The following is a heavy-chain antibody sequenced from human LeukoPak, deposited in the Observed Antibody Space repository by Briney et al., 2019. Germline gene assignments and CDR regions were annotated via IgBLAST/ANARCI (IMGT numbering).Heavy chain of an antibody. Sequence: GGSLRLSCAASGFTVSSNYMSWVRQAPGKGLEWVSVIYSGGSTYYADSVKGRFTISRDNSKDTLYLQMNSLRAEDTAVYYCARVGNGRTNDYWGQGTLVTVSS. V-gene: IGHV3-66*01. J-gene: IGHJ4*02. CDR1: GFTVSSNY. D-gene: IGHD1-14*01. CDR2: IYSGGST. CDR3: ARVGNGRTNDY.